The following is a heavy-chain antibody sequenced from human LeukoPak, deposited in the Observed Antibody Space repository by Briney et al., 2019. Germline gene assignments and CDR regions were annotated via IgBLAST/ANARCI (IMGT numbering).Heavy chain of an antibody. J-gene: IGHJ4*02. Sequence: GGSLRLSCAASGFTFSSYAMRWVRQAPGKGLEWVSAISGSGGSTYYADSVKGRFTISRDNSKNTLYLQMNSLRAEDTAVYYCAKTPQWLVDYFDYWGQGTLVTVSS. CDR1: GFTFSSYA. D-gene: IGHD6-19*01. CDR2: ISGSGGST. V-gene: IGHV3-23*01. CDR3: AKTPQWLVDYFDY.